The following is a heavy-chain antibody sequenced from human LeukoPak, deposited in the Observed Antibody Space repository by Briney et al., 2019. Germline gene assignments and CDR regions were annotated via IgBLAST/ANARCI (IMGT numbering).Heavy chain of an antibody. CDR2: INPNSGGT. CDR1: GYTFTSYY. Sequence: GASVKVSCKASGYTFTSYYMHWVRQAPGQGLEWMGRINPNSGGTNYAQKFQGRVTMTRDTSISTAYMELSRLRSDDTAVYYCARDQRSSSWYFYYYYMDVWGKGTTVTVSS. J-gene: IGHJ6*03. V-gene: IGHV1-2*06. CDR3: ARDQRSSSWYFYYYYMDV. D-gene: IGHD6-13*01.